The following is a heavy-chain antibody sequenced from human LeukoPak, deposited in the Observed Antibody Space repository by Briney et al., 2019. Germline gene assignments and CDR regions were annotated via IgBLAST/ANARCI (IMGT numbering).Heavy chain of an antibody. V-gene: IGHV1-8*01. Sequence: ASVKVSCKASGYTFPSYDINWVRQATGQGLEWIGWMNPNSGNTGYAQKFQSRVTMTRNTSISTAYMELSSLRSEDTAVYYCAREPKLGNYYYYGMDVWGQGTTVTVSS. D-gene: IGHD6-6*01. CDR3: AREPKLGNYYYYGMDV. J-gene: IGHJ6*02. CDR2: MNPNSGNT. CDR1: GYTFPSYD.